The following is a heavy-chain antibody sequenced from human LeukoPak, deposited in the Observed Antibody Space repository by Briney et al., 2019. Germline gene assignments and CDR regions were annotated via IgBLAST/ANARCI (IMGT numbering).Heavy chain of an antibody. D-gene: IGHD6-19*01. CDR1: GFTFSSYS. CDR3: ARALIAVADDVNWFDP. CDR2: TSSSSSYI. J-gene: IGHJ5*02. V-gene: IGHV3-21*01. Sequence: PGGSLRLSCAASGFTFSSYSMNWVRQAPGKGLEWVSSTSSSSSYIYYADSVKGRFTISRDNAKNSLYLQMNSLRAEDTAVYYCARALIAVADDVNWFDPWGQGTLVTVSS.